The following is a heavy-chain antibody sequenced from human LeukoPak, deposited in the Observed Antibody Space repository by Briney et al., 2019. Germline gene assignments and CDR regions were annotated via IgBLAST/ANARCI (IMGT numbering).Heavy chain of an antibody. J-gene: IGHJ4*02. Sequence: PGGSLRLSCAASGFTFSSYWMHWVRQAPGKGLEWVSSISSSGSYIYYADSVKGRFTISRDNAKNSLYLQMNSLRAEDTAVYYCARGHSSSSPKLADWGQGTLVTVSS. V-gene: IGHV3-21*01. CDR1: GFTFSSYW. CDR2: ISSSGSYI. CDR3: ARGHSSSSPKLAD. D-gene: IGHD6-6*01.